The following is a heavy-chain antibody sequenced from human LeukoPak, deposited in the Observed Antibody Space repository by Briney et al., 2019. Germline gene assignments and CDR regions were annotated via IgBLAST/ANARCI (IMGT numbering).Heavy chain of an antibody. D-gene: IGHD5-24*01. CDR3: ARQSQRRLPDY. V-gene: IGHV4-59*08. Sequence: PSETLSLTCTVSGGSISSYYWSWIRQPPGKGLEWIGYIYYSGSTNYNPSLKSRVTISVDTSKNQFSLKLSSVTAADTAVYYCARQSQRRLPDYWGQGTLVTVSS. CDR1: GGSISSYY. J-gene: IGHJ4*02. CDR2: IYYSGST.